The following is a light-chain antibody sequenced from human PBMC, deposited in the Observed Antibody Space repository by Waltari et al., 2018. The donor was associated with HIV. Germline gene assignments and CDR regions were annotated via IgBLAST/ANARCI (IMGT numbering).Light chain of an antibody. CDR1: NHGSES. CDR2: DGR. J-gene: IGLJ3*02. V-gene: IGLV3-21*02. CDR3: QVRDGSGDHSRV. Sequence: SYVLTQPPSVSVAPGQTARITCGGDNHGSESVHWYQQKPGQAPVLVVYDGRDRPSGIPERFSGSNSGNTATLTISRVEAGDEADYYCQVRDGSGDHSRVFGGGTKLTVL.